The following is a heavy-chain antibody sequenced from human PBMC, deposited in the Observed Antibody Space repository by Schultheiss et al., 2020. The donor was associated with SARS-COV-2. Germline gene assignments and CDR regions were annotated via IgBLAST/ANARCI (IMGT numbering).Heavy chain of an antibody. CDR1: GFTFSSYG. J-gene: IGHJ6*02. D-gene: IGHD3-22*01. Sequence: GGSLRLSCAASGFTFSSYGMHWVRQAPGKGLEWVAVIWYDGSNKYYADSVKGRFTISRDNSKNTLYLQMNSLRAEDTAVYYCAKVPYYDSSGYYKYYYYGMDVWGQGTTVTVSS. V-gene: IGHV3-33*06. CDR2: IWYDGSNK. CDR3: AKVPYYDSSGYYKYYYYGMDV.